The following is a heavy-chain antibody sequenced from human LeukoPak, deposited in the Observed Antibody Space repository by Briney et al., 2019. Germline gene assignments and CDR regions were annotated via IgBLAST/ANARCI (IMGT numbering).Heavy chain of an antibody. CDR2: ISAHNGNT. CDR3: ARYTTYCIGGRGYAALDY. CDR1: GYTVISNG. V-gene: IGHV1-18*04. D-gene: IGHD2-15*01. J-gene: IGHJ4*02. Sequence: ASVKVSCKASGYTVISNGISWVRQAPGQGPEWMGWISAHNGNTNYAKKVQGRVSMTTDRSTSTAYMELRSLRSDDTAVYYCARYTTYCIGGRGYAALDYWGQGTLVTVSS.